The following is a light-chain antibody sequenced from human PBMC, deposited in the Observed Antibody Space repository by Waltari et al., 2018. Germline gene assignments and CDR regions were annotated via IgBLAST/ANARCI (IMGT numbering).Light chain of an antibody. CDR1: QSINSY. V-gene: IGKV1-39*01. CDR2: AAS. CDR3: QQSFSTPLT. Sequence: DIQMTQAPSSLSASLGDSVTISCRASQSINSYLNWYQQKPGLAPKLLIYAASSFQNGVPSRFNGSGSGTDFSLTISSLQPDDIATYYCQQSFSTPLTFGGGTKVEMK. J-gene: IGKJ4*01.